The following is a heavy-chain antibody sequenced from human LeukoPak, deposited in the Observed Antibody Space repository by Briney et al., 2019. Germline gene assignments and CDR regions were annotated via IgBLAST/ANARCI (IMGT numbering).Heavy chain of an antibody. Sequence: GGSLRLSCEASGFTFSSYAMSWVRQAPGKGLEWVSVISGSGDSTYYADSVKGRFTISRDNARNSLYVQMNSLRAEDTAVYYCARGGPGYSFDYWGQGTLVTVSS. D-gene: IGHD5-18*01. CDR1: GFTFSSYA. CDR3: ARGGPGYSFDY. J-gene: IGHJ4*02. V-gene: IGHV3-23*01. CDR2: ISGSGDST.